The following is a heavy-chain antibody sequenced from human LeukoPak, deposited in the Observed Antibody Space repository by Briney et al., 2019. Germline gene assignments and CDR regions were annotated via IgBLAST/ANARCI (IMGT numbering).Heavy chain of an antibody. V-gene: IGHV3-30*18. CDR2: ISRDGSRT. Sequence: PGGSLRLSCAASGFTFSDYSMNWVRQAPGKGLDWVALISRDGSRTFYADSVRGRFTISRDNSKDTLYLQMNSLTVEDTALYYCAKEKRDSSGWINFDFWGQGTLVVASS. D-gene: IGHD3-22*01. J-gene: IGHJ4*02. CDR3: AKEKRDSSGWINFDF. CDR1: GFTFSDYS.